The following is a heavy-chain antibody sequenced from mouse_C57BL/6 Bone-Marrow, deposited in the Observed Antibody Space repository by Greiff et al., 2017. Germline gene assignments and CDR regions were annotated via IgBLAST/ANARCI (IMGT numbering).Heavy chain of an antibody. D-gene: IGHD1-1*01. Sequence: EVQLVESGPELVKPGASVKISCKASGYTFTDYYMNWVKQSHGKSLEWIGDINPNNGGTSYNQKFKGKATLTVDKSSSTAYMELRSLTSEDSAVYYCARSDYGSSYDAMDYWGQGTSVTVSS. CDR2: INPNNGGT. J-gene: IGHJ4*01. CDR1: GYTFTDYY. V-gene: IGHV1-26*01. CDR3: ARSDYGSSYDAMDY.